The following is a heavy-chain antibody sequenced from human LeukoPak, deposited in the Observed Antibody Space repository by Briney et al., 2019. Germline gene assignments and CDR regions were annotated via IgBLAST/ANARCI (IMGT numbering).Heavy chain of an antibody. CDR3: AHGRAYYYDSSRPGGYFDY. D-gene: IGHD3-22*01. J-gene: IGHJ4*02. Sequence: ASVKVSCKASGGTFSSYAISWVRQAPGQGLEWMGGIIPIFGTANYAQKFQDRVTITTDESTSTAYMELSSLRSEDTAVYYCAHGRAYYYDSSRPGGYFDYWGQGTLVTVSS. V-gene: IGHV1-69*05. CDR1: GGTFSSYA. CDR2: IIPIFGTA.